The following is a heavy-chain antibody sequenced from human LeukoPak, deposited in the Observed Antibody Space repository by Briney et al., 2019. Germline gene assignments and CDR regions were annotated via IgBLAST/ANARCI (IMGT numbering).Heavy chain of an antibody. CDR1: DDSFSSHY. J-gene: IGHJ3*02. CDR2: ISYIGST. V-gene: IGHV4-59*11. D-gene: IGHD4-17*01. CDR3: ARDLVTVTKGFDI. Sequence: SETLSLTCAVSDDSFSSHYWTWIRQPPGKGLEWIGYISYIGSTNYNPSLNSRVTISIDTSRNQFSLRLSSVTAADSAVYYCARDLVTVTKGFDIWGQGAMVSVSS.